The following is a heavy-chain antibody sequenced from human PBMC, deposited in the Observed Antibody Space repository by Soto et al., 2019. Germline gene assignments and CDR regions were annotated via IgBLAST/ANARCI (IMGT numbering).Heavy chain of an antibody. CDR1: GGTFSSYA. CDR2: IIPIFGTA. Sequence: ASVKVSCKASGGTFSSYAISWVRQAPGQGLEWMGGIIPIFGTANYAQKFQGRVTITADESTSTAYMELSSLRSEDTAVYYCARVRHPATSDDAFDIWGQGTMVTVSS. J-gene: IGHJ3*02. V-gene: IGHV1-69*13. CDR3: ARVRHPATSDDAFDI.